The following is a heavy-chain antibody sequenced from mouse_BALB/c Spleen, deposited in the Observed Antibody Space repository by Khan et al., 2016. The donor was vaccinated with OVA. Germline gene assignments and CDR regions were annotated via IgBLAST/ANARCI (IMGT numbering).Heavy chain of an antibody. V-gene: IGHV9-3-1*01. CDR2: INTYTGEP. Sequence: QIQLVQSGPELKKPGETVKISCKAFGYTFTNYGMNWVKQAPGKALKWLGWINTYTGEPTYADDFKGRFAFPLETSASTAYLQINNLKNEDTATXFCARIRDYWYFDVWGAGTTVTVSS. J-gene: IGHJ1*01. CDR1: GYTFTNYG. CDR3: ARIRDYWYFDV.